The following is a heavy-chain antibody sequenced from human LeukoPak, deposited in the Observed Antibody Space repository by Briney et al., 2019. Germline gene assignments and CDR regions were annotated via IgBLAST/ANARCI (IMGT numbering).Heavy chain of an antibody. D-gene: IGHD2-2*01. V-gene: IGHV3-7*04. CDR2: IKQDGSEK. CDR1: GFTFSTYW. CDR3: VREYCSSPSCYLLEKRVDFDY. J-gene: IGHJ4*02. Sequence: GGSLRLSCAASGFTFSTYWMSWVRQAPGRGLEWVANIKQDGSEKYYVDPVKGRFTISRDNAKNSLFLQMNSLRAEDTAVYYCVREYCSSPSCYLLEKRVDFDYWGQGTLVTVSS.